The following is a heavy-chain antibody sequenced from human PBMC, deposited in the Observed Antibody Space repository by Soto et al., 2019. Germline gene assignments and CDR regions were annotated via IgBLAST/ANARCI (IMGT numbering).Heavy chain of an antibody. D-gene: IGHD5-18*01. CDR2: IIPMFGTA. Sequence: QVQLVQSGAEVKKPESSVKVSCKAPGGTFSTYAISWVRQAPGQGLEWMGGIIPMFGTANYAQRFQDRVTFTAEESTNTVYMELSSLRSEDTAVYFCASGLQLWLRRINNGYSGWGQGTLVTVSS. J-gene: IGHJ4*02. CDR1: GGTFSTYA. CDR3: ASGLQLWLRRINNGYSG. V-gene: IGHV1-69*12.